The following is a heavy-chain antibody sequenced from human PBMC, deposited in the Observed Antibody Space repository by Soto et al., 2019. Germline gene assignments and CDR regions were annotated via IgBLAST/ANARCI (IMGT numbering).Heavy chain of an antibody. CDR2: IYSSGNT. Sequence: SETLSLTCIVSGGSISSSSYYWGWIRQPPGKGLEWIGSIYSSGNTHYNPSLKSRVTISLDKFKNHFSLKPSSVTAAETAVYYCARFVDSSGYYYFDYWGQGTLVTVSS. D-gene: IGHD3-22*01. CDR3: ARFVDSSGYYYFDY. J-gene: IGHJ4*02. V-gene: IGHV4-39*02. CDR1: GGSISSSSYY.